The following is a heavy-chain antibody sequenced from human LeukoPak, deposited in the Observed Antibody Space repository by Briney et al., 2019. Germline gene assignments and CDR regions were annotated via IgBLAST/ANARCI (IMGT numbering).Heavy chain of an antibody. J-gene: IGHJ5*02. V-gene: IGHV1-2*02. D-gene: IGHD3-3*01. Sequence: ASVKVYCKASGYIFSGYCMHWVRQAPGQGLEWMGWINPKSGGTNYAQQFQGRVTMTRDTSISTAYMELSRLRSDDTAVYYCARSTTIFGVLIPSGWFDPWGQGTLVTVSS. CDR3: ARSTTIFGVLIPSGWFDP. CDR1: GYIFSGYC. CDR2: INPKSGGT.